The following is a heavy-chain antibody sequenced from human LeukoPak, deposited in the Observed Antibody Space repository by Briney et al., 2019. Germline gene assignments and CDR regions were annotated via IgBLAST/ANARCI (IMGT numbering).Heavy chain of an antibody. J-gene: IGHJ4*02. CDR3: ARNRMIVVVIPTILDY. Sequence: SVKVSCKASGGTFSSYAISWVRQAPRQGLEWTGGIIPIFGTANYAQKLQGRVTMTTDTSTSTAYMELRSLRSDDTAVYYCARNRMIVVVIPTILDYWGQGTLVTVSS. V-gene: IGHV1-69*05. CDR1: GGTFSSYA. CDR2: IIPIFGTA. D-gene: IGHD3-22*01.